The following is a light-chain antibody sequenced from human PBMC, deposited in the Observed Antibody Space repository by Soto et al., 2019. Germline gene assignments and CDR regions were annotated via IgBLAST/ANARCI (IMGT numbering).Light chain of an antibody. V-gene: IGLV2-23*01. CDR1: SSDVGSSNL. J-gene: IGLJ1*01. Sequence: QSVLTQPASVSGSPGQSITISCTGTSSDVGSSNLVSWYQQHPGKAPKLIIYEGSRRPSGVSGRFSGSKSGNTASLTISGLQAEDEADYYCCSFAGSTTFYVFGTGTKVTAL. CDR3: CSFAGSTTFYV. CDR2: EGS.